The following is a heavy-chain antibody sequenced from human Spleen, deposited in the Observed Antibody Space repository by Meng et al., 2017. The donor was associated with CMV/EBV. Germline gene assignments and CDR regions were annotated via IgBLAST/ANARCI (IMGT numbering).Heavy chain of an antibody. CDR1: GFTFSDYS. D-gene: IGHD3-3*01. CDR2: ISTTSSYI. Sequence: GESLKISCAASGFTFSDYSMNWVRQAPGKGLAWVSSISTTSSYIYYADSLKGRFTISRDNGKNTLYLHISSLRVEDTAVYYCAGFGVTITNGLDVWGQGTTVTVSS. J-gene: IGHJ6*02. CDR3: AGFGVTITNGLDV. V-gene: IGHV3-21*01.